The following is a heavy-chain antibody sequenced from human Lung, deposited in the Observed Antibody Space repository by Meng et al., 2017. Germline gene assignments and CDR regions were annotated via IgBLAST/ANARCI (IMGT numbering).Heavy chain of an antibody. Sequence: QGQLQESGPELVKPSQTLSLTCPVSGGPISSSNYYWSWIRQPPGKGLEWSGHIYNSGSTYYNPSLKSRITISVDTSKNQFSLKLSSVTAADTAVYYCARGQKGYFDLWGRGTLVTVSS. CDR1: GGPISSSNYY. J-gene: IGHJ2*01. CDR2: IYNSGST. CDR3: ARGQKGYFDL. V-gene: IGHV4-30-4*01.